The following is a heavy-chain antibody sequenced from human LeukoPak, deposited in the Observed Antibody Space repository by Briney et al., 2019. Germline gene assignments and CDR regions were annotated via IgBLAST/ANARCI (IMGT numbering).Heavy chain of an antibody. CDR1: GYIFTKYV. D-gene: IGHD2-21*01. Sequence: GASVKVSCKASGYIFTKYVVHWVRRAPGQRPEWMGWIKAGNGDTKYSQNFQDRLTITRDTSASTVYMELSRLTSEDTALYYCARDDCGDTCYPGGYWGQGTLVTVSS. CDR3: ARDDCGDTCYPGGY. V-gene: IGHV1-3*01. J-gene: IGHJ4*02. CDR2: IKAGNGDT.